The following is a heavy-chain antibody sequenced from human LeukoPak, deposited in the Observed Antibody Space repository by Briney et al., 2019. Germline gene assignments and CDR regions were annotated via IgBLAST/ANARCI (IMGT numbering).Heavy chain of an antibody. Sequence: ASVKVSCKASGYTFTSYAMNWVRQAPGQGLEWMGWINTNTGNPTYAQGFTGRFVFSLDTSVSTAYLQTSSLKAEDTAVYYCARDGGIAAAGTQYYYYYMDVWGKGTTVTVSS. CDR2: INTNTGNP. CDR3: ARDGGIAAAGTQYYYYYMDV. V-gene: IGHV7-4-1*02. J-gene: IGHJ6*03. D-gene: IGHD6-13*01. CDR1: GYTFTSYA.